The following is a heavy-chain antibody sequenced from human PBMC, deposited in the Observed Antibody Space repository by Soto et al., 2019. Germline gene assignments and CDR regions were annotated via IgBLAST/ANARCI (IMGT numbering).Heavy chain of an antibody. V-gene: IGHV4-59*01. J-gene: IGHJ4*02. CDR3: ARGEYSSSNFDY. D-gene: IGHD6-6*01. Sequence: PSETLSLTCTVSCGSISSYYWSWIRQPPGKGLEWIGYIYYSGSTNYNPSLKSRVTISVDTSKNQFSLKLSSVTAADTAVYYCARGEYSSSNFDYWGQGTLVTVSS. CDR1: CGSISSYY. CDR2: IYYSGST.